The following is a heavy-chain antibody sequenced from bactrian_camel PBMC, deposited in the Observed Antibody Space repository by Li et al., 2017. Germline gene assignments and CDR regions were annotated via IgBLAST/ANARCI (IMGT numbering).Heavy chain of an antibody. CDR2: ISTSGGSA. J-gene: IGHJ4*01. CDR1: GAMNRC. V-gene: IGHV3S53*01. D-gene: IGHD6*01. CDR3: AGDRRYGAWYQGSQYSY. Sequence: VQLVESGGGSVQAGGSLRLSCAASGAMNRCIGWFRQPPGKEREAVAGISTSGGSAMYSDSVRGRYTISRESGNNTIHLQMDGLNPDDSGVYYCAGDRRYGAWYQGSQYSYWGRGTQVTVS.